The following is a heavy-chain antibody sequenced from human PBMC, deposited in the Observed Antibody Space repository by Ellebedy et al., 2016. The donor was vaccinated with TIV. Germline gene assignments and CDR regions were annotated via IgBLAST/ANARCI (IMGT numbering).Heavy chain of an antibody. V-gene: IGHV1-8*01. J-gene: IGHJ5*01. Sequence: AASVKVSCKASGYTFTSFEINWVRQATGQGLEWMWWMKPNSGNTEYAQKFQGRVTMTRDTSINTAYLELSSLRSEDTAVYYCARRVPTLDSWGQGTLVTVSS. CDR3: ARRVPTLDS. CDR1: GYTFTSFE. D-gene: IGHD3-10*01. CDR2: MKPNSGNT.